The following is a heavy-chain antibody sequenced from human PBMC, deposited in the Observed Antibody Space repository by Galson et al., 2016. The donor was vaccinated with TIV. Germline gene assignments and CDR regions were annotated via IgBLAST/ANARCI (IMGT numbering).Heavy chain of an antibody. CDR3: ARDALEWTARGRLVN. J-gene: IGHJ1*01. CDR1: GFTFNKYA. CDR2: INAGGDLT. D-gene: IGHD3-10*01. V-gene: IGHV3-23*01. Sequence: SLRLSCAGSGFTFNKYAMSWVRQTPERGLEWISNINAGGDLTNYADSVKGRFTMSRDNSKDTLYLDMNTLRADDTAIYYCARDALEWTARGRLVNWGQGTLVTVSS.